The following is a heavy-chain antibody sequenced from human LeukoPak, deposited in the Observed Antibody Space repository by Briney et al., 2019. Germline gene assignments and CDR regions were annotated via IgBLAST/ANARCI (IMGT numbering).Heavy chain of an antibody. J-gene: IGHJ4*02. Sequence: SETLSLTCTVSGGTLSSYYWNWIRQPPGKGLEWIGYIHYSGSTKYNPSLKSRVTISVDTSKNQCSLKLSSVTAADTAVYYCARWYSSGWAFDYWGQGTLVTVSS. CDR1: GGTLSSYY. V-gene: IGHV4-59*08. CDR2: IHYSGST. D-gene: IGHD6-19*01. CDR3: ARWYSSGWAFDY.